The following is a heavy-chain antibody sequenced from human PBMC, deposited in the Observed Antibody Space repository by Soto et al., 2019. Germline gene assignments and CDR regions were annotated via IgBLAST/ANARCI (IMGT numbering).Heavy chain of an antibody. CDR3: ARVLGGTNYYYYGMDV. J-gene: IGHJ6*02. V-gene: IGHV1-18*01. CDR2: ISAYNGNT. CDR1: GYTFTSYG. D-gene: IGHD6-19*01. Sequence: ASVKVSCKAPGYTFTSYGISWVRQAPGQGLEWMGWISAYNGNTNYAQKLQGRVTMTTDTSTSTAYMELRSLRSDDTAVYYCARVLGGTNYYYYGMDVWGQGTTVTVSS.